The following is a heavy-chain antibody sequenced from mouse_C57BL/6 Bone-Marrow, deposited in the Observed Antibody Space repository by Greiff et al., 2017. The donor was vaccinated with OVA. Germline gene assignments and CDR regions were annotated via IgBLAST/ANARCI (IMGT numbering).Heavy chain of an antibody. CDR3: ARGLWLSWFAY. D-gene: IGHD2-2*01. CDR1: GYTFTSYG. V-gene: IGHV1-81*01. J-gene: IGHJ3*01. CDR2: IYPRSGNT. Sequence: QVQLQQSGAELARPGASVKLSCKASGYTFTSYGISWVKQRTGQGLEWIGEIYPRSGNTYYNEKFKGKATLTAAKSSSTAYMELRSLTSEDSAVYFCARGLWLSWFAYWGQGTLVTVSA.